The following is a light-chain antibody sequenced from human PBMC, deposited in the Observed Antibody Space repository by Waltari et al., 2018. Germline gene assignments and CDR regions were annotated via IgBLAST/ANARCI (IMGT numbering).Light chain of an antibody. J-gene: IGLJ2*01. Sequence: QSALTQPASVSGSPGQSITISCTGTSSDVGGYNYVSWYQQHPGKAPKLMIYDVSNRPSGVSKRCSGSKSGNTASLTISGLQAEDEADYYCSSYTSSSVVVFGGGTKLTVL. CDR3: SSYTSSSVVV. CDR2: DVS. V-gene: IGLV2-14*03. CDR1: SSDVGGYNY.